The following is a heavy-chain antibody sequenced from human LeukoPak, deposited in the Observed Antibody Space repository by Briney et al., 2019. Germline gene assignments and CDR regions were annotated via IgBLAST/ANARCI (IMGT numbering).Heavy chain of an antibody. CDR3: ARSKQLAYDY. D-gene: IGHD1-1*01. Sequence: PGGSLRLSCAASGFTFSDHYMDWVRQAPGKGLEWVGRSRNKANSYTTEYAASVKGRFITSRDDSKNSLYLQMNSLKTEDTAVYYCARSKQLAYDYWGQGTLVTVSS. J-gene: IGHJ4*02. CDR2: SRNKANSYTT. V-gene: IGHV3-72*01. CDR1: GFTFSDHY.